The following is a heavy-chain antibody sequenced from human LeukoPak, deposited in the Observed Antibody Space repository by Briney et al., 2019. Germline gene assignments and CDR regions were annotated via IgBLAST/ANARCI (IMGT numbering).Heavy chain of an antibody. D-gene: IGHD6-19*01. Sequence: SETLSLTCTVSGGSISSYYRSWIRQPAGKGLEWIGRIYTSGSTNYNPSLKSRVTMSVDTSKNQFSLKLSSVTAADTAVYYCARDGRLVPRPYSFYYYGMDVWGQGTTVTVSS. V-gene: IGHV4-4*07. J-gene: IGHJ6*02. CDR3: ARDGRLVPRPYSFYYYGMDV. CDR1: GGSISSYY. CDR2: IYTSGST.